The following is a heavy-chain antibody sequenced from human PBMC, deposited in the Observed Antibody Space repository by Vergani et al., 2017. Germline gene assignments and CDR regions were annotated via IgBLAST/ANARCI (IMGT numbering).Heavy chain of an antibody. Sequence: EVQLVESGGGLVQPGGSLRLSCAASGFTVSSNYMSWVRQAPGKGLEWVSVIYSGGSTYYADSVKGRFTISRDNSKNTLYLQMNSLRAEDTAVYYCARVRRYYCSGSYHNWFDPWGQGTLVTVSS. J-gene: IGHJ5*02. CDR1: GFTVSSNY. CDR2: IYSGGST. CDR3: ARVRRYYCSGSYHNWFDP. V-gene: IGHV3-66*01. D-gene: IGHD3-10*01.